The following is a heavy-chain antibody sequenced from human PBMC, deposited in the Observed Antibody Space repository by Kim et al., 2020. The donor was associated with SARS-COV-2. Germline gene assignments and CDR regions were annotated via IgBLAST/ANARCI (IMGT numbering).Heavy chain of an antibody. V-gene: IGHV1-69*13. J-gene: IGHJ6*02. CDR1: GGTFSSYA. D-gene: IGHD6-19*01. Sequence: SVKVSCKASGGTFSSYAISWVRQAPGQGLEWMGGIIPIFGTANYAQKFQGRVTITADESTSTAYMELSSLRSEDTAVYYCATGSGWYQVGYYGMDVWGQGTTVTVSS. CDR2: IIPIFGTA. CDR3: ATGSGWYQVGYYGMDV.